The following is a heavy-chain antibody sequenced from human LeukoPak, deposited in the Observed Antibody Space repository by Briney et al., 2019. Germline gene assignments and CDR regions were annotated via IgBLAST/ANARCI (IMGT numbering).Heavy chain of an antibody. CDR2: ISYDGSIK. CDR1: GLTFSSYA. J-gene: IGHJ4*02. Sequence: GGSLRLSCAASGLTFSSYAMHWVRQAPGKGLEWVAVISYDGSIKSDADSVKGRFTISRDNSKNTLYLQMNSLKTEDTAVYYCTTGYNWNLSNDYWGQGTLVTVSS. D-gene: IGHD1-1*01. CDR3: TTGYNWNLSNDY. V-gene: IGHV3-30-3*01.